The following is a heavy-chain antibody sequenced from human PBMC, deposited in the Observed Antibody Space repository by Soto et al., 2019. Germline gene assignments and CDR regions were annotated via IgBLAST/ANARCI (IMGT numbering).Heavy chain of an antibody. CDR1: GFTFSSYS. CDR3: ARDGKVGATSAFDI. D-gene: IGHD1-26*01. CDR2: ISSSSSYI. Sequence: GGSLRLSCAASGFTFSSYSMNWVRQAPGKGLEWVSSISSSSSYIYYADSVKGRFTISRDNAKNSLYLQMNSLRAEDTAVYYCARDGKVGATSAFDIWGQGTMVTVSS. J-gene: IGHJ3*02. V-gene: IGHV3-21*01.